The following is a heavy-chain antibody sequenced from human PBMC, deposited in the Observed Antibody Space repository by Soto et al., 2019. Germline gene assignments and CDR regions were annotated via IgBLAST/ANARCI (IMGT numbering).Heavy chain of an antibody. D-gene: IGHD3-22*01. Sequence: QVQLVQSGAEVRKPGSSVKVSCKASGGTFSRHAISWVRQAPGQGLEGMGGIIPIFGTANHAQKFQGRVTSIEDESTSTAYMELSSLRSEDTAIYYCARGWGYDSSDYYYAYWGQGTLVIVSS. CDR3: ARGWGYDSSDYYYAY. CDR1: GGTFSRHA. V-gene: IGHV1-69*01. CDR2: IIPIFGTA. J-gene: IGHJ4*02.